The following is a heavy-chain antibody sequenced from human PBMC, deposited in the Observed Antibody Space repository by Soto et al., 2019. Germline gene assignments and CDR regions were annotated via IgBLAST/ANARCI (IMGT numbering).Heavy chain of an antibody. V-gene: IGHV3-74*01. J-gene: IGHJ6*02. CDR1: GFTFSDSW. D-gene: IGHD3-3*01. CDR3: ARDPRFLEYNNLAPRSYGMDV. Sequence: RLSCAASGFTFSDSWMHWVRQVPGTGLVWIARINGDGSRTTYADPVKGRFTISRDNANNTLHLQLSSLRAEDTGVYYCARDPRFLEYNNLAPRSYGMDVWGQGTTVTVSS. CDR2: INGDGSRT.